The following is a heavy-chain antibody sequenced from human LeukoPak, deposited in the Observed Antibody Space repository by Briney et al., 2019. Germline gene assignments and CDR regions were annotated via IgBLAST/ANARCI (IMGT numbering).Heavy chain of an antibody. CDR1: GGSISGYY. CDR3: ARTRDWGSFDY. Sequence: PSETLSLTCTVSGGSISGYYWSWIRQPPGKGLEWIAYIYYSGSTNYNPSLKSRVTISVDTSKNQFSLKLNSVTAADTAVYYCARTRDWGSFDYWGQGTLVTVSA. V-gene: IGHV4-59*01. D-gene: IGHD7-27*01. J-gene: IGHJ4*02. CDR2: IYYSGST.